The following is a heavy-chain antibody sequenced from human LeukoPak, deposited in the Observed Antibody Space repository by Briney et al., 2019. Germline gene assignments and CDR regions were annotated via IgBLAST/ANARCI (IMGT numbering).Heavy chain of an antibody. CDR1: DVTFSKFG. D-gene: IGHD6-19*01. CDR3: ARTAVAGTLRWFDL. J-gene: IGHJ5*02. V-gene: IGHV3-30*02. CDR2: IRYDGSNN. Sequence: PGGSLRLSCVASDVTFSKFGMHWVRQAPGKGLEWLSFIRYDGSNNYHADSVKGRFSISRDNSKNTLHLQMNTLRPDDTAVYYCARTAVAGTLRWFDLWGQGTLVIVSS.